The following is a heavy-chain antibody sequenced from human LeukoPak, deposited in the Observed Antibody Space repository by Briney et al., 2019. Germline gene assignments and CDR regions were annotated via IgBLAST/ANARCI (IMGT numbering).Heavy chain of an antibody. V-gene: IGHV4-61*02. CDR1: GGSISSGSYY. CDR2: IYTSGST. J-gene: IGHJ5*02. D-gene: IGHD3-22*01. CDR3: ARDPYYDSVNWFDP. Sequence: SETLSLTCTVSGGSISSGSYYSSWIRQPAWKGLEWIGRIYTSGSTNYNPSLKSRVTISVDTSKNQFSLKLSSVTAADTAVYYCARDPYYDSVNWFDPWGQGTLVTVSS.